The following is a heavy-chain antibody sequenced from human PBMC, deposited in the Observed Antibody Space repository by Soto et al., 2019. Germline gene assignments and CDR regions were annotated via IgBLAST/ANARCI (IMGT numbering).Heavy chain of an antibody. V-gene: IGHV4-59*08. D-gene: IGHD2-15*01. CDR1: GGSINNYY. J-gene: IGHJ5*02. CDR3: ARHATYCSGGNCYGSHFDP. CDR2: IYYSGST. Sequence: SETLSLTCTVSGGSINNYYWSWIRQPPGKGLEWIGYIYYSGSTNYNPSLKSRVTISVDTSKNQFSLKLSSVTAADTAVYYCARHATYCSGGNCYGSHFDPWGQGTLVTVSS.